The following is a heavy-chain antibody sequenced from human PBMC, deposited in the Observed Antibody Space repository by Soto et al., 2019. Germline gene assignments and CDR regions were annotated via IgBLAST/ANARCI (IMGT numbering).Heavy chain of an antibody. Sequence: ASVKVSCKASAYTFTNYAISWVRQAPGQGLEWMGWISAYDGNTNYAQNLQGRVTMTTDTSTSTAYMELRSLRSDDTAVYYCARSNLLRVPYCFDPWGQGTLVTVSS. CDR1: AYTFTNYA. CDR3: ARSNLLRVPYCFDP. J-gene: IGHJ5*02. V-gene: IGHV1-18*01. D-gene: IGHD2-15*01. CDR2: ISAYDGNT.